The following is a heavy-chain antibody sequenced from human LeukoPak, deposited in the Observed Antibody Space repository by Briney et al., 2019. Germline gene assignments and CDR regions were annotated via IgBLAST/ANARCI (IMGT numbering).Heavy chain of an antibody. V-gene: IGHV3-7*01. CDR3: ARIGYSSSSFDY. CDR2: LNQDGSEK. Sequence: GGSLRLSCATSGFTFSSYWMNWVRQAPGKGLEWVANLNQDGSEKYYVDSVKGRFTISRDNAKNSLYLQMNSLRTEDTAVYFCARIGYSSSSFDYWGQGSLVTVSS. CDR1: GFTFSSYW. D-gene: IGHD6-6*01. J-gene: IGHJ4*02.